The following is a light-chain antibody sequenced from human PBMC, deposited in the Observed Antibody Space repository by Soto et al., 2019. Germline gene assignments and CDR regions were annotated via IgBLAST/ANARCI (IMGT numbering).Light chain of an antibody. J-gene: IGLJ2*01. CDR2: QDS. V-gene: IGLV3-1*01. CDR1: KLGDKY. CDR3: QAWDSSTLVV. Sequence: SYELTQPPSVSVSPGQTASITCSGDKLGDKYACWYQQKPGQSPVLVIYQDSKRPSGIPERFSGSNSGNTATLTISGTQAMDEADYYCQAWDSSTLVVFGGWTKLTVL.